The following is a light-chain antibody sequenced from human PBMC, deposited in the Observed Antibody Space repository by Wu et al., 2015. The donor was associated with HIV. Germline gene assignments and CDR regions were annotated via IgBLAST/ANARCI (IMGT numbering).Light chain of an antibody. Sequence: EIVLTQSPDTLSLSSGERATLSCRASQSLSRSYLAWYQQKPGQAPRLLIYDASNRATGIPARFSGRGSGTDFTLTISSLEPEDFAVYYCQQRTSWPLTFGQGTRLEIK. CDR1: QSLSRSY. CDR3: QQRTSWPLT. V-gene: IGKV3-11*01. J-gene: IGKJ5*01. CDR2: DAS.